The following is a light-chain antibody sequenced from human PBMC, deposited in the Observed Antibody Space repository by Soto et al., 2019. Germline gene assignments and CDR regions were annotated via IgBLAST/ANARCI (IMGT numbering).Light chain of an antibody. CDR2: AAS. J-gene: IGKJ2*01. CDR1: QGISTH. V-gene: IGKV1-16*01. Sequence: DIQMTQSPSSLSAFVGDGVTITCRASQGISTHLAWFQQRPGKAPKSLIYAASSLHSGVPSRFSGSGSGTDFTLTISSLQPEDFAIYYCQQYNNWPRYTFGQGTKLEIK. CDR3: QQYNNWPRYT.